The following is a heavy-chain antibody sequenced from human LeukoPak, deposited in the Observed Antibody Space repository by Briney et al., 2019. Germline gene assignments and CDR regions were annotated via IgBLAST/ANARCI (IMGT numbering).Heavy chain of an antibody. CDR2: ISSSSSYI. V-gene: IGHV3-21*01. Sequence: GGSLRLSCAASGFTFSSYSMNWVRQAPGKGLEWVSSISSSSSYIYYADSVKGRFTISRDNAKNSLYLQMNSLGAEDTAVYYCARDQYSYGYEYDYWGQGTLVTVSS. CDR3: ARDQYSYGYEYDY. J-gene: IGHJ4*02. D-gene: IGHD5-18*01. CDR1: GFTFSSYS.